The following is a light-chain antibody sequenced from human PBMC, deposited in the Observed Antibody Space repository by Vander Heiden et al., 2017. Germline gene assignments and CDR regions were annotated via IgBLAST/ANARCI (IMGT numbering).Light chain of an antibody. Sequence: DMQISQSPSSLSASVGDRVIITCRASQTISDYLNWYQQKPGKAPRLLIYGAYSLQSGVPSRFSGSGSGTHFTLTINSLQAEDSATYYCQQSDSTLLTFGGGTKVEIK. CDR1: QTISDY. V-gene: IGKV1-39*01. CDR3: QQSDSTLLT. J-gene: IGKJ4*01. CDR2: GAY.